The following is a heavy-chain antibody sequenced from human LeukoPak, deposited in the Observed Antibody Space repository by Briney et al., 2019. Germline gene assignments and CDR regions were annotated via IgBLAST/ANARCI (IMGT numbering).Heavy chain of an antibody. V-gene: IGHV3-48*03. D-gene: IGHD3-10*01. Sequence: GGSLRLSCAASGFTFSSYEMNWVRQAPGKGLEWVSYISSSGSTIYYADSVKGRFTISRDNAKYSLYLQMNSLRAEDTAVYYCARAYYGSGSYYVDYWGQGTLVTVSS. CDR1: GFTFSSYE. CDR2: ISSSGSTI. CDR3: ARAYYGSGSYYVDY. J-gene: IGHJ4*02.